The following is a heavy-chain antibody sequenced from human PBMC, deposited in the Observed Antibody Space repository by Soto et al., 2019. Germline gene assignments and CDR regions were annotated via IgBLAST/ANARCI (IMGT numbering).Heavy chain of an antibody. CDR1: GFTFSNAW. CDR2: IKSKTDGGTT. CDR3: TTEYSRSEIAFGY. Sequence: EVQLVESGGGLVKPGGSLRLSCAASGFTFSNAWMSWVRQAPGKGLEWVGRIKSKTDGGTTDYAAPVKGRFTISRDDSKNTLYLQMNSLKTEDTDVYYCTTEYSRSEIAFGYWGQGTLATGAS. J-gene: IGHJ4*02. D-gene: IGHD6-6*01. V-gene: IGHV3-15*01.